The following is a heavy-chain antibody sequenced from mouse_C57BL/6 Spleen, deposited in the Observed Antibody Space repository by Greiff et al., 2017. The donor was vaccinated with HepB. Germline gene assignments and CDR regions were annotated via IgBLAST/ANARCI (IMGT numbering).Heavy chain of an antibody. CDR3: ASCHYYDYDGGSLFDY. CDR1: GYTFTSYW. Sequence: QVHVKQPGAELVKPGASVKLSCKASGYTFTSYWMHWVKQRPGQGLEWIGMIHPNSGSTNYNEKFKSKATLTVDKSSSTAYMQLSSLTSEDSAVYYCASCHYYDYDGGSLFDYWGQGTTLTVSS. J-gene: IGHJ2*01. CDR2: IHPNSGST. V-gene: IGHV1-64*01. D-gene: IGHD2-4*01.